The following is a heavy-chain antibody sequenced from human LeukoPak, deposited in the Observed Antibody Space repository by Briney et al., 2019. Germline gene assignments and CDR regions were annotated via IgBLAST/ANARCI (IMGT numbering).Heavy chain of an antibody. Sequence: ASVKVSCKASGGTFSSCAISWVRQAPGQGLEWMGRIIPILGIANYAQKFQGRVTITADKSTSTAYMELSSLRSEDTAVYYCARDGAHYYSYGPSDYWGQGTLVTVSS. CDR1: GGTFSSCA. D-gene: IGHD5-18*01. V-gene: IGHV1-69*04. J-gene: IGHJ4*02. CDR3: ARDGAHYYSYGPSDY. CDR2: IIPILGIA.